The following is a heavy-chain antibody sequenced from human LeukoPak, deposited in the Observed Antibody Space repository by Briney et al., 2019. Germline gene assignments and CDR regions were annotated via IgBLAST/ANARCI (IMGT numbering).Heavy chain of an antibody. J-gene: IGHJ4*02. CDR2: IFETGST. CDR1: GDSINSRTGW. Sequence: SETLSLTCTVSGDSINSRTGWWSWVRQPPGTGLEWIGEIFETGSTYYNPSLKSRVTMSVDKSKNQFSLRPTFVTAADTAIYYCANLDWRAVAGLDYWGQGNLVTVSS. CDR3: ANLDWRAVAGLDY. D-gene: IGHD6-19*01. V-gene: IGHV4-4*02.